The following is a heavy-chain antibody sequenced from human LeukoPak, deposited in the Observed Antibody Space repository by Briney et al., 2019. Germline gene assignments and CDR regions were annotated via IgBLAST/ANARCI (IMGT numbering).Heavy chain of an antibody. CDR3: ATSYSRDGYNYYFDY. CDR2: INPSGGST. V-gene: IGHV1-46*01. J-gene: IGHJ4*02. D-gene: IGHD5-24*01. CDR1: GYTFTRYY. Sequence: ASVKVSCKASGYTFTRYYMHWGRQAPGPWLEWMGIINPSGGSTSYAQKFQGRVTMTRDTSTSTVYMELSSLRSEDTAVYYCATSYSRDGYNYYFDYWGQGTLVTVSS.